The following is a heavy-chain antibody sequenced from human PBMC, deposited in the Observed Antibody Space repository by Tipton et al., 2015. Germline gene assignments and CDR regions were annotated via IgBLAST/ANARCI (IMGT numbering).Heavy chain of an antibody. J-gene: IGHJ4*02. D-gene: IGHD3-22*01. CDR1: GGSFSGYY. Sequence: TLSLTCAVYGGSFSGYYWSWIRQPPGKGLEWIGEINHSGSTNYNPSLKSRVTISVHTSKNQFSLKLISVAAADTAVYHCARDSFGYYSFDSWGPGTLVTVSS. CDR3: ARDSFGYYSFDS. V-gene: IGHV4-34*01. CDR2: INHSGST.